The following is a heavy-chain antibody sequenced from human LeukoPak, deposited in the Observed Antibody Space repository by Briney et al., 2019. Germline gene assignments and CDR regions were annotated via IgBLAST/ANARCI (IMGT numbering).Heavy chain of an antibody. CDR3: ARPAGYSYGGDFDY. CDR2: ITPYTNNT. CDR1: VYTFTSYI. J-gene: IGHJ4*02. V-gene: IGHV1-18*01. D-gene: IGHD5-18*01. Sequence: GPSLNASSKASVYTFTSYIINWVRQAPPQGPEWIGWITPYTNNTNSTQQFQGRVTMTTDTSTSTASLELMNLRSDDTAVYYCARPAGYSYGGDFDYWGQGTLVTVSP.